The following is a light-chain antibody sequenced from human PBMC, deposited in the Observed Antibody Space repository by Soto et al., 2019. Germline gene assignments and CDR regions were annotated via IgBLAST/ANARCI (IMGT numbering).Light chain of an antibody. CDR1: QSISNW. V-gene: IGKV1-5*01. CDR3: QQYNRYS. J-gene: IGKJ1*01. CDR2: PVS. Sequence: DIQMTQSPSTLPASVGDRVTITFRASQSISNWSAWYQQIPGTAPKVLIYPVSNLRSGVPSRFSGSGSGTEFTLTISSLQPDDFATYSCQQYNRYSFGQGTKVDIK.